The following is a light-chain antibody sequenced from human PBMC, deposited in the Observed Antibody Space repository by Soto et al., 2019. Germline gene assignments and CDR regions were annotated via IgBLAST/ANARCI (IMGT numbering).Light chain of an antibody. V-gene: IGKV3-20*01. CDR1: QSVTSSY. Sequence: LVLTQSPGTLSLSPGERATLSCRASQSVTSSYLAWYQQKPGQAPRLLIYGASTRATGIPDRFSGSGYGSDFTLTISRVEPEDFAVYYCQQYGGSPLFTFGQGSKLEIK. CDR2: GAS. J-gene: IGKJ2*01. CDR3: QQYGGSPLFT.